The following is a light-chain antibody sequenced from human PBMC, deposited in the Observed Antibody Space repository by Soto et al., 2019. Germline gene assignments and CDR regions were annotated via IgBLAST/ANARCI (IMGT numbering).Light chain of an antibody. V-gene: IGKV3-15*01. Sequence: IVMTQSPAALSVSPGERATLSCRASQSVSSNLAWYQQKPGQAPRLLIYGASTRATGIPARFSGSGSGTEFTLTISSLQSEDFGIYYCQQYNNWPPVTFGQGTRLEIK. CDR2: GAS. J-gene: IGKJ5*01. CDR1: QSVSSN. CDR3: QQYNNWPPVT.